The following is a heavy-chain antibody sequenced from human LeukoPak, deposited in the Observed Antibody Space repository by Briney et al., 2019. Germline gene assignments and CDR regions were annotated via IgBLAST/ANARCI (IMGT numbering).Heavy chain of an antibody. Sequence: TSETLSLTCAVYGGSFSGYYWSWIRQPPGKGLEWIGESINHSGSTNYNPSLKSRVTISVDTSKNQFSLKLSSVTAADTAVYYCARAGYSYGYALFYFDYWGQGTLVTVSS. D-gene: IGHD5-18*01. V-gene: IGHV4-34*01. CDR2: SINHSGST. J-gene: IGHJ4*02. CDR3: ARAGYSYGYALFYFDY. CDR1: GGSFSGYY.